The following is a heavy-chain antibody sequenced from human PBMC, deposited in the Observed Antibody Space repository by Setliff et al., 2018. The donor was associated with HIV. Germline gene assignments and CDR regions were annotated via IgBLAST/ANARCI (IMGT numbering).Heavy chain of an antibody. J-gene: IGHJ4*02. CDR2: ISSSSYI. CDR1: GFTFSSYE. CDR3: ARDRTTVILFDY. D-gene: IGHD4-17*01. V-gene: IGHV3-21*01. Sequence: PGGSLRLSCAASGFTFSSYEMNWVRQAPGKGLEWVSSISSSSYIYYADSVKGRFTISRDNAKNSLYLQMNSLRAEDTAVYYCARDRTTVILFDYWGQGTLVTVSS.